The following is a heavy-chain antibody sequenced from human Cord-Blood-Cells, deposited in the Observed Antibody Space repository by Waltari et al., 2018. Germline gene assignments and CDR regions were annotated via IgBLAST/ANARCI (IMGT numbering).Heavy chain of an antibody. CDR2: INHSEST. V-gene: IGHV4-34*01. J-gene: IGHJ4*02. Sequence: QVQLQQWGAGLLKPSETLSLTCAVYGGSFSGYYWSWIRQPPGKGLEWIGEINHSESTNCNPSLNMRATISVDTSKNQFAWKLRSVTAADTAVYYCARGHGELLSSTSCLDYWGQGTLVTVSS. D-gene: IGHD2-2*01. CDR3: ARGHGELLSSTSCLDY. CDR1: GGSFSGYY.